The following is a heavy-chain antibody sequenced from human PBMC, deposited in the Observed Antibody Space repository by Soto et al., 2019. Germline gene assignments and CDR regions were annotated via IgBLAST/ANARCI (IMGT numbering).Heavy chain of an antibody. CDR2: IFFSGGT. J-gene: IGHJ4*02. D-gene: IGHD2-21*02. Sequence: QVRLQESGPRLVRPSETLSLSCSVAGDSVRSRTHYWGWDRQAPGKGLEWIGNIFFSGGTYDNPSLMGRVTISVDASKNQFSLGLNSVTAADTAVYYCVRGKSLLTSYPDFWGQGTLVSVTS. V-gene: IGHV4-39*02. CDR3: VRGKSLLTSYPDF. CDR1: GDSVRSRTHY.